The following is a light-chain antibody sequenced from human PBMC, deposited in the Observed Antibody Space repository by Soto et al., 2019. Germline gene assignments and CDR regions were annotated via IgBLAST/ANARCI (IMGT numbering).Light chain of an antibody. J-gene: IGLJ1*01. V-gene: IGLV1-44*01. CDR3: AAWDDRLNGYV. Sequence: QSVLTQPPSASGTPGQRVTISCSGSSSNIGSNTVNWYQQLPGTAPKLLIYSNNQRPSGVPDRFSGSKSGTSASLAISGLQSEDEAHYYCAAWDDRLNGYVFGTGTQVTVL. CDR2: SNN. CDR1: SSNIGSNT.